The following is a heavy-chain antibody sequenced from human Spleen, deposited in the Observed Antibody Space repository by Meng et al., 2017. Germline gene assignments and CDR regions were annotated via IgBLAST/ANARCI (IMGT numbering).Heavy chain of an antibody. CDR1: GFTFDDFA. Sequence: GESLKISCAASGFTFDDFAMQWVRQAPGKGLEWVSLIRRNGPADYYAESVEGRFTVSRDNCRNLLDLQMKRLRSEETAVYFCGRVDNSDSSAYIDYWGQGTLVTVSS. J-gene: IGHJ4*02. CDR3: GRVDNSDSSAYIDY. D-gene: IGHD6-25*01. V-gene: IGHV3-43D*03. CDR2: IRRNGPAD.